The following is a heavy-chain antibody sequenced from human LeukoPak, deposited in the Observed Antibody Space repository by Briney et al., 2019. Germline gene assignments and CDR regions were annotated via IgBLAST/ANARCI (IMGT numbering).Heavy chain of an antibody. CDR2: INQGGSVT. D-gene: IGHD1-26*01. Sequence: GGSLRLSCSPSGFTFSTTWMTWVRQAPGKGLEWLGNINQGGSVTNYVDSVKGRFSISRDNANNIMYLQMNYLRVEDTAVYYCARDPHSGALDYWGQGALVTVSS. J-gene: IGHJ4*02. CDR3: ARDPHSGALDY. V-gene: IGHV3-7*01. CDR1: GFTFSTTW.